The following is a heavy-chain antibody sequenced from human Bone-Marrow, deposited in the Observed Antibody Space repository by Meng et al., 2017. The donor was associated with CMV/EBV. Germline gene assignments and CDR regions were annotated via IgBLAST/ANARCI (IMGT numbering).Heavy chain of an antibody. CDR2: INHSGST. Sequence: SATLSLTCAVYGGSFSGYYWSWIRQPPGKGLEWIGEINHSGSTNYNPSLKSRVTISVDTSKNQFSLKLSSVTAADTAVYYCARVEWELLAGAFDIWGQGTMVTVSS. D-gene: IGHD1-26*01. J-gene: IGHJ3*02. CDR1: GGSFSGYY. V-gene: IGHV4-34*01. CDR3: ARVEWELLAGAFDI.